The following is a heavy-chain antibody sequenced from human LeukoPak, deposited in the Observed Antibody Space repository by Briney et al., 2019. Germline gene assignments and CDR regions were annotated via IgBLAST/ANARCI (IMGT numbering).Heavy chain of an antibody. CDR3: VRGYSFGPYGMDV. D-gene: IGHD2-15*01. CDR2: ISDSGGST. CDR1: GFPFSSYE. V-gene: IGHV3-64D*09. Sequence: GGSLRLSCAASGFPFSSYEMHWVRQAPGKGLEYVSAISDSGGSTYYADSVKGRFTISRDNSKNTLYLQMSSLRAEDTAVYFCVRGYSFGPYGMDVWGQGTTVTVSS. J-gene: IGHJ6*02.